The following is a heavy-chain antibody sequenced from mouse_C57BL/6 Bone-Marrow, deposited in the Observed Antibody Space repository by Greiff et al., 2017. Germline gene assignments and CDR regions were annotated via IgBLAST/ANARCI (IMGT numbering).Heavy chain of an antibody. CDR3: ASHVAWFAY. CDR1: GYTFTDYY. J-gene: IGHJ3*01. CDR2: INPSNGGT. Sequence: QVQLQQSGAELVRPGASVKLSCKASGYTFTDYYINWVKQRPGQGLEWIGNINPSNGGTNYNEKFKSKATLTVDKSSSTAYMQLSSLTSEDSAVYYCASHVAWFAYWGQGTLVTVSA. V-gene: IGHV1-53*01.